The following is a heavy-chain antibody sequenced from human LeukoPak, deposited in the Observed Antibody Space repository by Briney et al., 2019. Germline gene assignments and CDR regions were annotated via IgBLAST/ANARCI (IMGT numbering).Heavy chain of an antibody. CDR2: INHSGST. CDR3: ARGGFGGRYFDWLLPIDY. D-gene: IGHD3-9*01. V-gene: IGHV4-34*01. J-gene: IGHJ4*02. Sequence: SETLSLTCAVYGGSFSGYYWSWIRQPPGKGLEWIGEINHSGSTNYNPSLKSRVTISVDTSKNQFSLKLSSVTAADTAVYYCARGGFGGRYFDWLLPIDYWGQGTLVAVSS. CDR1: GGSFSGYY.